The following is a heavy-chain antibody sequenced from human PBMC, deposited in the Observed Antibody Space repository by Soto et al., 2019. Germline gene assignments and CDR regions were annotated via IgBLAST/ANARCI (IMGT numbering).Heavy chain of an antibody. CDR1: GGSISSSNW. D-gene: IGHD6-19*01. V-gene: IGHV4-4*02. J-gene: IGHJ5*02. Sequence: SETLSLTCAVSGGSISSSNWWSWVRQPPGKGLEWIGEIYHSGSTNYNPSLKSRVTISVDKSKNQFSLKLSSVTAADTAVYYCARVWLETNIAVAGNGWFDPWGQGTLVTVSS. CDR2: IYHSGST. CDR3: ARVWLETNIAVAGNGWFDP.